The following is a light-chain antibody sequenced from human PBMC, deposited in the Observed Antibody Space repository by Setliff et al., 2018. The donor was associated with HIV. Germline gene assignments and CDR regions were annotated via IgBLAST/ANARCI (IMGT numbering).Light chain of an antibody. CDR3: CSYAGSYTYV. CDR2: DVS. CDR1: SSDLGGYNY. Sequence: QSVLTQPASVSGSPGQSITISCTGTSSDLGGYNYVSWYQQHPGKAPKLMIYDVSKRPSGVPDRFSGSKSGNTASLTISGLQAEDEADYYCCSYAGSYTYVFGTGTKV. J-gene: IGLJ1*01. V-gene: IGLV2-11*01.